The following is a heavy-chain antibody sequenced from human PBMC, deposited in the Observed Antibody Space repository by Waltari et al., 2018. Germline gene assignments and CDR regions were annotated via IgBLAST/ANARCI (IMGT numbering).Heavy chain of an antibody. Sequence: EVQLVESGGGLVQPGGSLRLSCAASGFPFTTYWMNWVRQAPGKGLEWVANINQDGREKFYVDSVKGRFSISRDNAKNSLYLQMNSLRAEDTAVYYCAMGDLSFKLDPWGQGTLVTVSS. V-gene: IGHV3-7*01. J-gene: IGHJ5*02. CDR2: INQDGREK. D-gene: IGHD3-16*01. CDR1: GFPFTTYW. CDR3: AMGDLSFKLDP.